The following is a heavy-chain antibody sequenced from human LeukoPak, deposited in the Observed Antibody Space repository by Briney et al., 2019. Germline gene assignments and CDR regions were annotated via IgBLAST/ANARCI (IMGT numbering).Heavy chain of an antibody. CDR1: GFTFSSYA. J-gene: IGHJ4*02. Sequence: GGSLRLSCAASGFTFSSYAMHWVRQAPGKGLEWVAVISYDGSNKYYADSVKGRFTISRDNSKNTLYLQMNSLRAEDTAVYYCARGDSYYYDSSGSLHFGYWGQGTLVTASS. D-gene: IGHD3-22*01. CDR3: ARGDSYYYDSSGSLHFGY. V-gene: IGHV3-30*04. CDR2: ISYDGSNK.